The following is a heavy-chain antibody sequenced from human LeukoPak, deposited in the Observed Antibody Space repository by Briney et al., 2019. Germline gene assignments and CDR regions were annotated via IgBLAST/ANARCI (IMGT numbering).Heavy chain of an antibody. CDR2: ISAYNGNT. D-gene: IGHD3-10*01. J-gene: IGHJ4*02. CDR3: ARDELRASTYLMVRGVDY. Sequence: ASVKVSCKASGYTFTSHGISWVRQAPGQGLEWMGWISAYNGNTNYAQKLQGRVTMTTDTSTSTAYMELRSLRSDDTAVYYCARDELRASTYLMVRGVDYWGQGTLVTISS. CDR1: GYTFTSHG. V-gene: IGHV1-18*01.